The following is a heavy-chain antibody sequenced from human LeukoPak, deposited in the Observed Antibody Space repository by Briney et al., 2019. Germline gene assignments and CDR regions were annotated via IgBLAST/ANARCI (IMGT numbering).Heavy chain of an antibody. J-gene: IGHJ4*02. D-gene: IGHD6-19*01. V-gene: IGHV4-39*01. CDR3: ARRAVAGSTGTFDY. Sequence: SETLSLTCTVSGGSISSSSYYWGWIRQPPGEGLEWIGSIYYSGSTYYNPSLKSRVTISVDTSKNQFSLKLSSVTAADTAVYYCARRAVAGSTGTFDYWGQGTLVTVSS. CDR2: IYYSGST. CDR1: GGSISSSSYY.